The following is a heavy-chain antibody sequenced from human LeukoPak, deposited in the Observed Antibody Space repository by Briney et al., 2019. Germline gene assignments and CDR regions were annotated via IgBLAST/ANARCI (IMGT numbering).Heavy chain of an antibody. J-gene: IGHJ4*02. Sequence: GGSLRLSCAASGFTFSSYAMRWVRQAPGKGLEWVSGISGSAYSTYYADSVQGRFTISRDNSKNTLYLQMNSLRADDTAVYYCANEVGYSGYDYPDYWGQGTLVTVSS. D-gene: IGHD5-12*01. V-gene: IGHV3-23*01. CDR1: GFTFSSYA. CDR3: ANEVGYSGYDYPDY. CDR2: ISGSAYST.